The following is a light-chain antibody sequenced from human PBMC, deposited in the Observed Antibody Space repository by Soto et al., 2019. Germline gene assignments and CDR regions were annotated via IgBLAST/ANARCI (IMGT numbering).Light chain of an antibody. CDR1: QSISDT. J-gene: IGKJ1*01. CDR3: QQYNNLPWT. V-gene: IGKV3-15*01. CDR2: GAS. Sequence: ETVMTQSPATLSVSPGGRATLSCRASQSISDTLAWYQQKPGQAPRLLIHGASTRATGFPARFSGSGSGTDFTLTISRLQSEDFAIYYCQQYNNLPWTFGQGTKVEIK.